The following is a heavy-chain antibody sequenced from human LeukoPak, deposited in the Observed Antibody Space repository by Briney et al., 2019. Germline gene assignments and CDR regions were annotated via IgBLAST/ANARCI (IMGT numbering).Heavy chain of an antibody. CDR1: GVTFRTYA. J-gene: IGHJ5*02. CDR3: AKGKASSWLDWFDP. Sequence: GGSLRLSCAASGVTFRTYAMRCGRQAPGRGLEWVSATSGGDGSTYYADSVRGRFTMSRDNSKNTVYLQMSSLRAENKAVYFCAKGKASSWLDWFDPWGQGTLVTVSS. CDR2: TSGGDGST. V-gene: IGHV3-23*01. D-gene: IGHD6-13*01.